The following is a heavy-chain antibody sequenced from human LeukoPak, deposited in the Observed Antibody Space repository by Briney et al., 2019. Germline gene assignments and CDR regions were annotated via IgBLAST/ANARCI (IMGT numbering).Heavy chain of an antibody. CDR3: ARDPYYDSSGYTYFDY. V-gene: IGHV1-18*01. CDR2: ISAYNGNT. CDR1: GYTFTSYG. Sequence: ASVKVSCKASGYTFTSYGISWVRQAPGQGLEWMGWISAYNGNTNYAQKLQGRVTMTTDTFTSTAYMELRSLRSDDTAVYYCARDPYYDSSGYTYFDYWGQGTLVTVSS. D-gene: IGHD3-22*01. J-gene: IGHJ4*02.